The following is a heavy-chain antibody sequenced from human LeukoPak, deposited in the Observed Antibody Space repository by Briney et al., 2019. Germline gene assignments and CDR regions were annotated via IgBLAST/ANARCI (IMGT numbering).Heavy chain of an antibody. D-gene: IGHD1-26*01. V-gene: IGHV1-18*01. CDR1: NYPFTRYG. CDR2: ISGSNGNT. Sequence: ASVKVSCKASNYPFTRYGISWVRQAPGQGLEWMGWISGSNGNTNFAQKFQGRVSMTADASTGTAYLELRSLRSDDTAVYYCARSGRGTYYYFDLWGQGTLVTVSS. J-gene: IGHJ4*02. CDR3: ARSGRGTYYYFDL.